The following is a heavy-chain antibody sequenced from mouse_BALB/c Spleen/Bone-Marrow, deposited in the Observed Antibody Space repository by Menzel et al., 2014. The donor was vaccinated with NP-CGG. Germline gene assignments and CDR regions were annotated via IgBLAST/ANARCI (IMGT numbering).Heavy chain of an antibody. J-gene: IGHJ2*01. CDR3: ARDYDYFFDY. Sequence: EVKLVESGAELVKPGASVKLSCTASGFNIKDTYMHWVKQRPEQGLEWIGWIDPANGNTKYDPNFQGKATITADTSSNTAYLQLSSLTSEDTAAYYCARDYDYFFDYWGQGTTLTVSS. CDR1: GFNIKDTY. V-gene: IGHV14-3*02. D-gene: IGHD2-4*01. CDR2: IDPANGNT.